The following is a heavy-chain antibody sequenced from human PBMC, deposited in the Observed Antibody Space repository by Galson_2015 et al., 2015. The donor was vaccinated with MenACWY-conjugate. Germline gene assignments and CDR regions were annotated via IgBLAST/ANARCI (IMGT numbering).Heavy chain of an antibody. D-gene: IGHD4-17*01. CDR3: ARDVYGDYIFDY. J-gene: IGHJ4*02. Sequence: SLRLSCAASGFTFSSYSMNWVRQAPGKGLEWVSYISSSGSTIHYADSVKGRFTISRDIAKSSLFLQVNNLRVEDTAVYYCARDVYGDYIFDYWGQGTLVTVSS. CDR1: GFTFSSYS. CDR2: ISSSGSTI. V-gene: IGHV3-48*04.